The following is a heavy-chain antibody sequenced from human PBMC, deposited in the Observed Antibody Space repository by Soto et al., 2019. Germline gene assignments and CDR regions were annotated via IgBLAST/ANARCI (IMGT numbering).Heavy chain of an antibody. CDR1: GFTFKNAW. CDR3: VKTEMYCGGGGCVRYMVV. CDR2: IKSKTEGETT. V-gene: IGHV3-15*01. J-gene: IGHJ6*03. D-gene: IGHD2-21*01. Sequence: GESLKISCAASGFTFKNAWMSWVRQAPGKGLEWVGRIKSKTEGETTDYAAPVKGRFTISREDSENALSLQMNSLTTEDTAVYYCVKTEMYCGGGGCVRYMVVWGEGTTVTVSS.